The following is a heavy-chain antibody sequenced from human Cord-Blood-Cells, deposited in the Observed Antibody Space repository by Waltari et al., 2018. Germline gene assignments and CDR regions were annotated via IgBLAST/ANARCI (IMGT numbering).Heavy chain of an antibody. CDR3: ARDLDSTYYFDY. CDR1: GFTFSSHA. J-gene: IGHJ4*02. D-gene: IGHD4-4*01. Sequence: QVQLVESGGGVVQPGRSLRLSCAASGFTFSSHAWHWVCQAPGKGLEWVAVISYDGSNKYYADSVKGRFTISRDNSKNTLYLQMNSLRAEDTAVYYCARDLDSTYYFDYWGQGTLVTVSS. V-gene: IGHV3-30*04. CDR2: ISYDGSNK.